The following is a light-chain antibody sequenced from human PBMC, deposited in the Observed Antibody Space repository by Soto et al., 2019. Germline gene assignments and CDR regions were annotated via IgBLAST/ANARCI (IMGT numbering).Light chain of an antibody. CDR3: AAWDDSLNGYV. CDR1: SSNIGSNT. CDR2: SNN. J-gene: IGLJ1*01. Sequence: QSVLTQPPSASGTPGQRVTISCYGSSSNIGSNTVNWYQQLPGTAPKLLIYSNNQRPSGVPDRFSGSKSGTSASLAISGLQSEDEADYYGAAWDDSLNGYVFGTGTKLTVL. V-gene: IGLV1-44*01.